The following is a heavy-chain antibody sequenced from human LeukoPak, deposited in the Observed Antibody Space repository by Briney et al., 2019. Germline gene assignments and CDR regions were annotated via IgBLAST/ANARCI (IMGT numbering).Heavy chain of an antibody. V-gene: IGHV4-30-4*02. Sequence: PSETLSLTCTVSGGSISSGDYYWSWIRQPPGKGLEWIGYIYYSESTYYNPSLKSRVTISVDTSKNQFSLKLSSVTAADTAVYYCASLPLYSNYPWRYYYYMDVWGKGPRSPSP. CDR2: IYYSEST. CDR1: GGSISSGDYY. CDR3: ASLPLYSNYPWRYYYYMDV. D-gene: IGHD4-11*01. J-gene: IGHJ6*03.